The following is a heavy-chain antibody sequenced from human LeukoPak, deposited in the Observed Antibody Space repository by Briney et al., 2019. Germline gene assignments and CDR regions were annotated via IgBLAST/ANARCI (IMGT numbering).Heavy chain of an antibody. CDR3: AKGMRWELPLAY. Sequence: GGSLRLSCAASGFSFSSFAMSWVRQAPGKGLEWVSAISGSGGDSTYYADSVKGRFTISRDNSKNPLYLQMNSLRAEETAVYYCAKGMRWELPLAYWGQGTLVTVSS. CDR1: GFSFSSFA. V-gene: IGHV3-23*01. CDR2: ISGSGGDST. J-gene: IGHJ4*02. D-gene: IGHD2-15*01.